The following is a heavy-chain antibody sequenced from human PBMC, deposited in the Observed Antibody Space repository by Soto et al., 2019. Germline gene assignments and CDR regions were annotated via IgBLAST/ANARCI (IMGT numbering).Heavy chain of an antibody. CDR2: IIPIFGTA. CDR1: GGTFSSYA. V-gene: IGHV1-69*12. D-gene: IGHD3-22*01. J-gene: IGHJ4*02. CDR3: ATDYYDRSGYHY. Sequence: QVQLVQSGAEVKKPGSSVKVSCKASGGTFSSYAISWVRQAPGQGLEWMGGIIPIFGTANYAQKFQGRVKITADESTSTAYMELSSLRSEDTAVYYGATDYYDRSGYHYWGQGTRVTVSS.